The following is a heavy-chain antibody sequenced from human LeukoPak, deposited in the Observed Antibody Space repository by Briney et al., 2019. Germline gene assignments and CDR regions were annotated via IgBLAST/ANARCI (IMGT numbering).Heavy chain of an antibody. J-gene: IGHJ4*02. V-gene: IGHV4-59*01. CDR1: GGSISSYY. CDR2: IYYSGST. D-gene: IGHD4-17*01. CDR3: ASSLYGDYFFDY. Sequence: NPSETLSLTCTVSGGSISSYYWSWIRQPPGKGLEWIGYIYYSGSTNYNPSLKSRVTISVDTSKNQFSLKLSSVTAVDTAVYYCASSLYGDYFFDYWGQGTLVTVSS.